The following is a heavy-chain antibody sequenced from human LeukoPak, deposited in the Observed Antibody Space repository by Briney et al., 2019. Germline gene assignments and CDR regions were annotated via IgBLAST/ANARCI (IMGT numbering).Heavy chain of an antibody. CDR1: GGSISSGDYY. CDR3: VRQRVGVASSDY. J-gene: IGHJ4*02. D-gene: IGHD2-15*01. Sequence: PSQTLSLTCTVSGGSISSGDYYWSWIRQPPGKGLEWIGYIYYSGSTYYNPSLKSRVTISVDTSKNQFSLKLSSVTAADTAVYYCVRQRVGVASSDYWGQGTLVTVSS. CDR2: IYYSGST. V-gene: IGHV4-30-4*01.